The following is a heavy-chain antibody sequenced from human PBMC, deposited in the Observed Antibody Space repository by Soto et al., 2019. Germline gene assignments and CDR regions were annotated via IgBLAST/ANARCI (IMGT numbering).Heavy chain of an antibody. CDR1: GGSISSYY. V-gene: IGHV4-59*08. Sequence: QVQLQESGPGLVKPSETLSLTCTVSGGSISSYYWSWIRQPPGKGLEWIGYIYYSGSTNYNPSLRGRVTLSVNTSKNPFSLKLSSVTAADTAVYYCTRHARDRGDFDYWGQGTLVTVSS. J-gene: IGHJ4*02. CDR2: IYYSGST. D-gene: IGHD2-21*02. CDR3: TRHARDRGDFDY.